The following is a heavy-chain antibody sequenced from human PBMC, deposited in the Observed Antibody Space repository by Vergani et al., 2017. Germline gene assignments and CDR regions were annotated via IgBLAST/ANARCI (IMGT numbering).Heavy chain of an antibody. V-gene: IGHV4-39*01. Sequence: QLQLQESGPGLVKPSETLSLICTVSGGSSSSSSYYWGWIRQPPGKGLEWIGSIYYSGSTYYNPSLKSRITISVDTSKNQFSLNLSSVTAADTAVYYCARHPRSNPLFDYWGQGTLVTVSS. CDR1: GGSSSSSSYY. J-gene: IGHJ4*02. CDR2: IYYSGST. D-gene: IGHD4-11*01. CDR3: ARHPRSNPLFDY.